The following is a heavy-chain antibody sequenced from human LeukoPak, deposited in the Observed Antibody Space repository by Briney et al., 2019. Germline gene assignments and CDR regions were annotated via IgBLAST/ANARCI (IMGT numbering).Heavy chain of an antibody. D-gene: IGHD2-8*02. V-gene: IGHV3-74*01. CDR3: ARRANSHWSGLEF. Sequence: PTGGSLRLSCIASGFSFSGHWMHWARQLPGKGLVWVSRISPTGSTTSYADSVKGRFTVSRDNAKNTLYLQVNNLRAEDTAVYYWARRANSHWSGLEFWGQGTLPNVSP. CDR2: ISPTGSTT. CDR1: GFSFSGHW. J-gene: IGHJ4*02.